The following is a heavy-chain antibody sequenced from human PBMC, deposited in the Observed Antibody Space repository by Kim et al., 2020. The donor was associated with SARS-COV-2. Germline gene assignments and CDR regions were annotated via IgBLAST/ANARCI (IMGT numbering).Heavy chain of an antibody. D-gene: IGHD6-13*01. V-gene: IGHV3-15*01. CDR1: GFTFSNAW. Sequence: GGSLRLSCAASGFTFSNAWMSWVRQAPGKGLEWVGRIKSKTDGGTTDYAAPVKGRFTISRDDSKNTLYLQMNSLKTEDTAVYYCTTDYYWSSSWFSMDVWGQGTTVTVSS. CDR3: TTDYYWSSSWFSMDV. CDR2: IKSKTDGGTT. J-gene: IGHJ6*02.